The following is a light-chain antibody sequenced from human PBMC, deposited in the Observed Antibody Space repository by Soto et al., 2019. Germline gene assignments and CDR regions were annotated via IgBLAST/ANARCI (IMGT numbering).Light chain of an antibody. CDR3: VLYMGSGISV. Sequence: QTVVTQEPSFSVSPGGTVTLTCGLNSGSVSTDYYPSWYQQTPGQAPRTLIYTTNTRSSGVPDRFSGSILGNKAALTITGAQADDESDYYCVLYMGSGISVFGGGTKVTVL. CDR2: TTN. CDR1: SGSVSTDYY. V-gene: IGLV8-61*01. J-gene: IGLJ2*01.